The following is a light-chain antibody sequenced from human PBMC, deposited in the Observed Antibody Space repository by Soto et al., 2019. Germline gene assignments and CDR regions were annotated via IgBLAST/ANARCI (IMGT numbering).Light chain of an antibody. CDR3: SSYTTSNTRQIV. Sequence: QSVLTQPASVSGSPGQSITISCTGTSSDVGGYNYVSWYQHRLGEAPKLMIYDVSNRPSGVSNRFSGSKSGNTASLTISGLQPEDEADYYCSSYTTSNTRQIVFGTGTKVTVL. J-gene: IGLJ1*01. V-gene: IGLV2-14*03. CDR1: SSDVGGYNY. CDR2: DVS.